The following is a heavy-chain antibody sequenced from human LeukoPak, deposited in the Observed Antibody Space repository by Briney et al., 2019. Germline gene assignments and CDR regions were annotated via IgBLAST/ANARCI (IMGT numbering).Heavy chain of an antibody. J-gene: IGHJ4*02. CDR2: IIPIFGTA. CDR1: GGTFSSYA. V-gene: IGHV1-69*13. D-gene: IGHD6-13*01. Sequence: ASVKVSCKASGGTFSSYAISWVRQAPGQGLEWMGGIIPIFGTANYAQKFQGRVTITADESTSTAYMELSSLRSEDTAVYYCARARFLRIAALEYDYWGQGTLVTVSS. CDR3: ARARFLRIAALEYDY.